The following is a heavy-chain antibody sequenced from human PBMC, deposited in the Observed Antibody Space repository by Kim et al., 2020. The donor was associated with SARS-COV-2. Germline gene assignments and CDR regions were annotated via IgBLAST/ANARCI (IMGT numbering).Heavy chain of an antibody. V-gene: IGHV3-23*01. D-gene: IGHD1-7*01. Sequence: TYYADSVKGRLTISRDNSKNTLYLQMNSLGAEDTAVYYCAKSIGTTISEYWGQGTLVTVSS. CDR3: AKSIGTTISEY. J-gene: IGHJ4*02. CDR2: T.